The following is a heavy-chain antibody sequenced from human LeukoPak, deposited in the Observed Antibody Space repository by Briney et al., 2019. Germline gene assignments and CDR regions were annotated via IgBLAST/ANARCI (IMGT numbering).Heavy chain of an antibody. CDR1: GFTFSRYA. J-gene: IGHJ6*03. D-gene: IGHD4-11*01. V-gene: IGHV3-30-3*01. Sequence: GGSLRLSCAASGFTFSRYAMHWVRQAPGKGLEWVTVISYDGSNKYYADSVKARLTIPRDNSRNTLYLQMNSLRAEDTAVYYCATPQSSLYYYYSSMDVWGKGTTVTASS. CDR2: ISYDGSNK. CDR3: ATPQSSLYYYYSSMDV.